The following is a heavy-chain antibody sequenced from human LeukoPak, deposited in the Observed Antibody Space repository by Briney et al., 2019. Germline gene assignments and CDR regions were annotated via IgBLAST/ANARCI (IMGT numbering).Heavy chain of an antibody. J-gene: IGHJ4*02. CDR3: ARDSIAARVPFDY. Sequence: PSETLSLTCTVSGGSISSYYWSWIRQPPGKGLEWIGYIYYSGSTNYNPSLKSRVTISVDTSKNQFSLKLSSVTAADTAVYYCARDSIAARVPFDYWGQGTLVTVSS. CDR1: GGSISSYY. D-gene: IGHD6-6*01. CDR2: IYYSGST. V-gene: IGHV4-59*01.